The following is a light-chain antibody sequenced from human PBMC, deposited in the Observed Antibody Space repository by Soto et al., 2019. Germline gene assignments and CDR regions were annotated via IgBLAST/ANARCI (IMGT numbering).Light chain of an antibody. CDR3: QSYDSSLNGGV. J-gene: IGLJ3*02. CDR2: GNS. Sequence: QSVLTQPPSVSGGPGQRVSISCTGSSSNIGAGYDVHWYQQLPGTAPKLLIYGNSNRPSGVPDRFSGSKSGTSASLAITGLQAEDEADYYCQSYDSSLNGGVFGGGTKLTVL. CDR1: SSNIGAGYD. V-gene: IGLV1-40*01.